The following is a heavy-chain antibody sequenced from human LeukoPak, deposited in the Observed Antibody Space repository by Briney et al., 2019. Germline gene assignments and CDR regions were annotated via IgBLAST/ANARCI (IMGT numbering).Heavy chain of an antibody. CDR1: GFTFSSYA. CDR3: ARARGYDTRDFDY. CDR2: ISSNGGST. D-gene: IGHD6-13*01. Sequence: PGGSLRLSCAASGFTFSSYAMHWVRQAPGKGLEYVSAISSNGGSTYYANSVKGRFTISRDNSKNTLYLQMGSLRVEDMAVYYCARARGYDTRDFDYWGRGTLVTVSS. V-gene: IGHV3-64*01. J-gene: IGHJ4*02.